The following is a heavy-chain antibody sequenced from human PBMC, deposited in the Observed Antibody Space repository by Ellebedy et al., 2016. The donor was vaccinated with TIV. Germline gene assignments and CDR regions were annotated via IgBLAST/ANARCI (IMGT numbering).Heavy chain of an antibody. CDR3: AKDSKRWPPESGYFDY. D-gene: IGHD6-19*01. CDR2: ISGRGGSI. J-gene: IGHJ4*02. CDR1: GVTFSSYG. V-gene: IGHV3-23*01. Sequence: GGSLRLXXTASGVTFSSYGMTWVRQASGKGLEWVSFISGRGGSIYYADSVKGRFTISRDNSKNTVYLQMNNLRAEDTAIYYCAKDSKRWPPESGYFDYWGQGTLVTVSS.